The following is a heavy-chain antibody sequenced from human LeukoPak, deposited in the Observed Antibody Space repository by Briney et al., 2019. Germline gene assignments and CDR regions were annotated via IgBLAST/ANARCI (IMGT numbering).Heavy chain of an antibody. CDR1: GFTFSDYY. CDR2: ISSSGRII. CDR3: ARVITDAYNFDS. D-gene: IGHD5-24*01. J-gene: IGHJ4*02. V-gene: IGHV3-11*01. Sequence: NPGGSLRLSCAAWGFTFSDYYMSGLRQARGKGGEGVSYISSSGRIIYSAASVKGRFPISRGNAKNSLYLQMTSLRVEDTAVYYCARVITDAYNFDSSGQGTLVTVSS.